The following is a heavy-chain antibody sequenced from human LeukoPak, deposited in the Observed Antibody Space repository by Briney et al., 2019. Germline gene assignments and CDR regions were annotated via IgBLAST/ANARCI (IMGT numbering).Heavy chain of an antibody. D-gene: IGHD2-15*01. CDR2: FDGNADGT. CDR3: AKPRIIGLGWAQFDY. V-gene: IGHV3-23*01. Sequence: GGFLRLSCVTSGFTISRFGMTWVRQPPGKGLEWVASFDGNADGTYYADSVKGRCTISRDNSKNTLYLQMNSLRAEDTAIYYCAKPRIIGLGWAQFDYWGQGSLVTVSS. J-gene: IGHJ4*02. CDR1: GFTISRFG.